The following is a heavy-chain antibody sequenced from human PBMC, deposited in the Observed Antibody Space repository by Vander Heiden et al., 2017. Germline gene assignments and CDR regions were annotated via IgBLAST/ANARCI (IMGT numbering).Heavy chain of an antibody. CDR2: ISYDGSNK. CDR3: ARDPGRRPRYYFDY. V-gene: IGHV3-30*01. CDR1: GFPFRSYA. J-gene: IGHJ4*02. Sequence: QVQLVESGGGVVQPGRSLRLSCAASGFPFRSYAMHWVRQAPGKGLEWVAVISYDGSNKYYADAVKGRFTISRDNSKNTLYLQMNSMRAEDTAVYYCARDPGRRPRYYFDYWGQGTLVTVSS.